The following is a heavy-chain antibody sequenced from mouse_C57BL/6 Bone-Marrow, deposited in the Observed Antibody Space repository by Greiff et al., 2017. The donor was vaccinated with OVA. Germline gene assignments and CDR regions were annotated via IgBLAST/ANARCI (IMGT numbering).Heavy chain of an antibody. CDR2: IDPSDSYT. V-gene: IGHV1-59*01. CDR1: GYTFTSYW. Sequence: QVQLQQPGAELVRPGTSVKLSCKASGYTFTSYWMHWVKQRPGQGLEWIGVIDPSDSYTNYNQKFKGKATLTVDTSSSTAYRQRSSLTSDDSAAYYGESGGNYDYWGQGTTLTVSS. CDR3: ESGGNYDY. D-gene: IGHD2-1*01. J-gene: IGHJ2*01.